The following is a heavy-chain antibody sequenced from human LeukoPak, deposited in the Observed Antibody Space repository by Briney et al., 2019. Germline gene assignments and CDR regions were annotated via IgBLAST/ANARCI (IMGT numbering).Heavy chain of an antibody. CDR2: ISSSGRTT. CDR3: ARQREMTTIFTALGY. J-gene: IGHJ4*02. D-gene: IGHD5-24*01. V-gene: IGHV3-48*04. CDR1: GFTFSSYG. Sequence: GGSLRLSCAASGFTFSSYGMHWVRQAPGKGLEWVSCISSSGRTTYYADSVKGRFAISRDNAKNSLYLQMNSLRAEDTAVYYCARQREMTTIFTALGYWGQGTLVTVSS.